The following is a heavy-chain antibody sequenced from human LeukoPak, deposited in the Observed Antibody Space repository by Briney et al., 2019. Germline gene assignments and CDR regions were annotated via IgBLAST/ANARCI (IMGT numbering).Heavy chain of an antibody. Sequence: PSETLSLTCTVSNGSISSGGYYWSWIRQHPGKGLEWIGYIYYSGTTYYNPSLKSRLSISVDTSENQFSMNLRSATAADTAVYFCARGDGYSLDCWGQGTLVTVSS. D-gene: IGHD5-24*01. CDR2: IYYSGTT. J-gene: IGHJ4*02. CDR3: ARGDGYSLDC. CDR1: NGSISSGGYY. V-gene: IGHV4-31*03.